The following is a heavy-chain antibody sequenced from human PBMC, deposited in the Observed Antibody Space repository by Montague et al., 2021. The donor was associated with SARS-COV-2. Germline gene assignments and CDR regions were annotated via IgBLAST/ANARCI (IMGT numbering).Heavy chain of an antibody. V-gene: IGHV4-59*08. Sequence: SETLSLTCTVSGGSISRSYYSWIRQPPGKGLEWIGNLYYYGSANXKPSLKSRVTISLDTSKNQFSLTLNSVTAADTAMYYCARHPPGYRYFYYLDVWGKGTMVTVSS. D-gene: IGHD5-18*01. CDR3: ARHPPGYRYFYYLDV. J-gene: IGHJ6*03. CDR2: LYYYGSA. CDR1: GGSISRSY.